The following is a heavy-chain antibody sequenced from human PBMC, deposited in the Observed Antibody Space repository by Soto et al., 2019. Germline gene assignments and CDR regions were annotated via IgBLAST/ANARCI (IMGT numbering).Heavy chain of an antibody. CDR2: ISYGGSNK. CDR1: GFTFSSYA. CDR3: ARCLEWLFNNYYYYGMDV. J-gene: IGHJ6*02. D-gene: IGHD3-3*01. Sequence: GGSLRLSCAASGFTFSSYAMHWVRQAPGKGLEWVAVISYGGSNKYYADSVKGRFTISRDNSENTLYLQMNSLRAEDTAVYYCARCLEWLFNNYYYYGMDVWGQGTTVTV. V-gene: IGHV3-30-3*01.